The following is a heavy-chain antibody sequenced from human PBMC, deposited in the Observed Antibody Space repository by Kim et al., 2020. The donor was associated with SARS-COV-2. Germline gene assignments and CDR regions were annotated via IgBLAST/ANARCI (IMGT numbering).Heavy chain of an antibody. V-gene: IGHV3-23*01. Sequence: ADSVKGRFTISRDNSKNTLYLQMNSLRAEDTSVYYCAKDLYDSSGYDFDYWGQGTLVTVSS. D-gene: IGHD3-22*01. J-gene: IGHJ4*02. CDR3: AKDLYDSSGYDFDY.